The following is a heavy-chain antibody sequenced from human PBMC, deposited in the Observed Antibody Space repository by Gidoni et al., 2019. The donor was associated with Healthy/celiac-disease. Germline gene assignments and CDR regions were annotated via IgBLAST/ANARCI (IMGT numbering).Heavy chain of an antibody. CDR1: GFTFSSYG. Sequence: QVQRVESGGGVVQPGRSLRLSCAASGFTFSSYGIHLVRQAPGKGQVWVACIWYDGSNTYYADSVMGRFTISRDNSMITLYLQMNSLRSEYTAVYYFARDGAYSSGLLGYWGQGTLVTVSS. CDR2: IWYDGSNT. V-gene: IGHV3-33*01. D-gene: IGHD6-19*01. CDR3: ARDGAYSSGLLGY. J-gene: IGHJ4*02.